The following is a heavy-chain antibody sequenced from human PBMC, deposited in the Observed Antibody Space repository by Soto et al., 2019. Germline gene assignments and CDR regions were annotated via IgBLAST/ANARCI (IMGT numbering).Heavy chain of an antibody. D-gene: IGHD3-9*01. CDR3: ARSYYDILTGYYPYYYNGMDV. Sequence: PSETLSLTCTVSGGSISSSSYYWGWIRQPPGKGLERIGSIYYSGSTYYNPSLKSRVTISVDTSRNQFSLKLSSVTAADSALYYCARSYYDILTGYYPYYYNGMDVWGQGTTVTVSS. V-gene: IGHV4-39*01. J-gene: IGHJ6*02. CDR1: GGSISSSSYY. CDR2: IYYSGST.